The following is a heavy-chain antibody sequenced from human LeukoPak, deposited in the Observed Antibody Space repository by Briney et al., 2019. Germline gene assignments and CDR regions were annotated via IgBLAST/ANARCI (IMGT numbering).Heavy chain of an antibody. D-gene: IGHD1-1*01. CDR1: GFSFSTYW. CDR2: ISTSGSTV. Sequence: GSLRLSCAASGFSFSTYWMDWVRQAPGKGLEWVSYISTSGSTVYYADSVKGRFTISRDNAKNSLYLQMNSLRAEDTAVYYCARGTYYFDYWGQGTLVTVSS. J-gene: IGHJ4*02. V-gene: IGHV3-48*04. CDR3: ARGTYYFDY.